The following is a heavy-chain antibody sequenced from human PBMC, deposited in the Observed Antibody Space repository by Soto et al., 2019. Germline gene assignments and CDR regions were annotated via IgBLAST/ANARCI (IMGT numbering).Heavy chain of an antibody. Sequence: QLGGSLRLSCAASGFTFSSYGMHWVRQAPGKGLEWVAVISYDGSNKYYADSVKGRFTISRDNSKNTLYLQMNSLRAEDTAVYYCAKDRSYYYGSGSYPGWFDPWGQGTLVTVSS. V-gene: IGHV3-30*18. CDR2: ISYDGSNK. CDR1: GFTFSSYG. D-gene: IGHD3-10*01. J-gene: IGHJ5*02. CDR3: AKDRSYYYGSGSYPGWFDP.